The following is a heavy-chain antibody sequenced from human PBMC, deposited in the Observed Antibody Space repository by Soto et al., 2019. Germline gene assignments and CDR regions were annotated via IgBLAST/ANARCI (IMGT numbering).Heavy chain of an antibody. J-gene: IGHJ4*02. CDR1: GGSVSSGDYY. CDR3: ARGGYCSGGDCHFDF. D-gene: IGHD2-15*01. CDR2: IYYSGST. V-gene: IGHV4-61*08. Sequence: QVQLQESGPGLVKPSETLSLTCTVSGGSVSSGDYYWSWIRQPPGKGLEWIGYIYYSGSTNYNPSLKSRVTMSVDTSKNQCSLELSSVTAADTAMYYCARGGYCSGGDCHFDFWGQGTLVTVSS.